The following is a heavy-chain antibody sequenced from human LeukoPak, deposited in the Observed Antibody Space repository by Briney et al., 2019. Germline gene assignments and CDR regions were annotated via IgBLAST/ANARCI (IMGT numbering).Heavy chain of an antibody. CDR2: IYYSGST. CDR3: ARPRSRVSWFDP. CDR1: GVSISSSSYY. D-gene: IGHD2-8*01. J-gene: IGHJ5*02. V-gene: IGHV4-39*01. Sequence: SETLSLTCTVSGVSISSSSYYWGWIRQPPGKGLEWIGSIYYSGSTYYNPSLKSRVTISVDTSKNQFSLKLSSVTAADTAVYYCARPRSRVSWFDPWGQGTLVTVSS.